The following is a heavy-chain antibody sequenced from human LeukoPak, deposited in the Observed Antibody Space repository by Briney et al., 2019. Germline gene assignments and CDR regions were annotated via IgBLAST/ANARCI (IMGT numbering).Heavy chain of an antibody. Sequence: PSETLSLTCTVSGGSISSSSYYWGWIRQPPGKGLEWIGSIYYSGSTYYNPSLKSRVTISVDTSKNQFSLKLSSATAADTAVYYCARVGSIVGAPRASLNWFDPWGQGTLVTVSS. CDR3: ARVGSIVGAPRASLNWFDP. D-gene: IGHD1-26*01. CDR2: IYYSGST. J-gene: IGHJ5*02. V-gene: IGHV4-39*01. CDR1: GGSISSSSYY.